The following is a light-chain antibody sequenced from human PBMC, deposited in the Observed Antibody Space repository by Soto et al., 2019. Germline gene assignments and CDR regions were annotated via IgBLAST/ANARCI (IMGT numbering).Light chain of an antibody. J-gene: IGKJ1*01. V-gene: IGKV1-5*03. CDR1: QSISSW. CDR2: KAS. Sequence: DIQMTQSPSTLSASVGDRVTITCRASQSISSWLAWYQQKPGKAPKLLIYKASSLESGVPSRFSGSGSGTEFTLTISSLPPDDLATYYCQQHNSYWTFGQGTKVDIK. CDR3: QQHNSYWT.